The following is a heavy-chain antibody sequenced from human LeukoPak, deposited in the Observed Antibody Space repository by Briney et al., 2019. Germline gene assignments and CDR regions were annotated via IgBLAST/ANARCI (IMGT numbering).Heavy chain of an antibody. CDR2: ISAYNGNT. V-gene: IGHV1-18*01. D-gene: IGHD4-17*01. CDR3: ARDARPGYYGDEYYYYYMDV. CDR1: GYTFTSYG. Sequence: ASVKVSCKASGYTFTSYGISWVRQAPGRGLEWMGWISAYNGNTNYAQKLQGRVTMTTDTSTSTAYMELRSLRSDDTAVYYCARDARPGYYGDEYYYYYMDVWGKGTTVTVSS. J-gene: IGHJ6*03.